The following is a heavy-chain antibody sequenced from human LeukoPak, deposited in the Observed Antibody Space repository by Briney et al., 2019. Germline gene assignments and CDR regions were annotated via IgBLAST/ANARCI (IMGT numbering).Heavy chain of an antibody. J-gene: IGHJ6*02. CDR1: GGSISSYY. D-gene: IGHD2-2*02. CDR2: IYYSGST. CDR3: ARHADIVVVPAAIGGYYYYGMDV. Sequence: SETLSLTCTVSGGSISSYYWSWIRQPPGKGLEWIGYIYYSGSTNYNPTLKSRVTISVDTSKNQFSLKLSSVTAADTAVYYCARHADIVVVPAAIGGYYYYGMDVWGQGTTVTVSS. V-gene: IGHV4-59*08.